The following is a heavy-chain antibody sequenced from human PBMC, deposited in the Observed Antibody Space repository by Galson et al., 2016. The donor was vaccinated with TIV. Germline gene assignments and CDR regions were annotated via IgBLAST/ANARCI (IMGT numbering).Heavy chain of an antibody. D-gene: IGHD5-12*01. J-gene: IGHJ6*02. CDR2: IYSDGST. V-gene: IGHV3-66*01. Sequence: SLRLSCAASGFTVSNNYINWVRQAPGKGLEWVSVIYSDGSTYYADSVKGRFVISRDNSKNTLYLQMNSLRAEDTAVYYCARDPDGFYSGDEWDYYYGMDAWGQGTTVTVSS. CDR3: ARDPDGFYSGDEWDYYYGMDA. CDR1: GFTVSNNY.